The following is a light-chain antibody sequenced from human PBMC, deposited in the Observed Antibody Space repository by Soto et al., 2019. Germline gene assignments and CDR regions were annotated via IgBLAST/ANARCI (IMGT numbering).Light chain of an antibody. Sequence: QSVLTQPASVSGSPGQSITISCTGTSSDVGGYNYVSWYQHHPGKAPQLMIFQVTNRPSGVSNRFSGGKSGNTASLTISGLQAEDEADYYCSSYTSSSTDVVFGGGTEVTVL. CDR3: SSYTSSSTDVV. CDR2: QVT. J-gene: IGLJ2*01. V-gene: IGLV2-14*01. CDR1: SSDVGGYNY.